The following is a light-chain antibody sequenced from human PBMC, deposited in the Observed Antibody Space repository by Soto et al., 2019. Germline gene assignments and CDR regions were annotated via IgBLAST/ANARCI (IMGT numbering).Light chain of an antibody. Sequence: QSALTQPASVSGSPGQSITISCTGTSSDLGGYNYVSWYQQHPGKAPKLMLYDVSNRPSGVSNRFSGSKSGNTASLTISGLQPEDEAEYYCSAHTNSSPNYVFGSGTKVTVL. CDR2: DVS. CDR1: SSDLGGYNY. J-gene: IGLJ1*01. V-gene: IGLV2-14*01. CDR3: SAHTNSSPNYV.